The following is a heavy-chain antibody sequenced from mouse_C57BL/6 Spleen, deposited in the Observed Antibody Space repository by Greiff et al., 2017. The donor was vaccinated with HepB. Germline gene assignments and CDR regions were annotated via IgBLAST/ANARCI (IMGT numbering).Heavy chain of an antibody. V-gene: IGHV1-7*01. CDR1: GYTFTSYW. D-gene: IGHD2-1*01. CDR2: INPSSGYT. CDR3: ARGDSYGKWDFDV. Sequence: VQVVESGAELAKPGASVKLSCKASGYTFTSYWMHWVKQRPGQGLEWIGYINPSSGYTKYNQKFKDKATLTADKSSSTAYMQLSSLTYEDSAVYYCARGDSYGKWDFDVWGTGTTVTVSS. J-gene: IGHJ1*03.